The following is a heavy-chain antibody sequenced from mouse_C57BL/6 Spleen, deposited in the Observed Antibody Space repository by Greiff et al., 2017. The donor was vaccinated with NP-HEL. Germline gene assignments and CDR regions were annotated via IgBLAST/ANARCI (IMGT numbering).Heavy chain of an antibody. V-gene: IGHV1-62-2*01. D-gene: IGHD1-1*01. CDR2: FYPGSGSI. CDR1: GYTFTEYT. Sequence: VQGVESGAELVKPGASVKLSCKASGYTFTEYTIHWVKQRSGQGLEWIGWFYPGSGSIKYNEKFKDKATLTADKSSSTVYMELSRLTSEDSAVYFCARHEDYGSSYGYFDVWGTGTTVTVSS. CDR3: ARHEDYGSSYGYFDV. J-gene: IGHJ1*03.